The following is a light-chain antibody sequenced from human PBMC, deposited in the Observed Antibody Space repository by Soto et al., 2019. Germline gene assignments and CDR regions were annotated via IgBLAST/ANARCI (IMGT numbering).Light chain of an antibody. Sequence: DIVMTQSPDSLAVSLGERATINCKSSQSLLYSSNNKNYLAWYQQKPGQPPKLLIYWASTRESGVPDRFSGSGSGTDFTLTISSLQAEDVALYYCQQYYVTPLTFGGGTKVEIK. V-gene: IGKV4-1*01. CDR2: WAS. CDR3: QQYYVTPLT. CDR1: QSLLYSSNNKNY. J-gene: IGKJ4*01.